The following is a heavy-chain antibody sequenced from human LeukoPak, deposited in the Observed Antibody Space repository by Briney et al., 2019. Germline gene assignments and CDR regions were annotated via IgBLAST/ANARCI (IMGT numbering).Heavy chain of an antibody. V-gene: IGHV4-34*01. D-gene: IGHD4-11*01. CDR1: GGSFSGYY. Sequence: PSETLSLTCAVYGGSFSGYYWSWIRQPPGKGLEWIGEINHSGSTNYNPSLKSRVTISVDTSKNQFSLKLSSVTAADTAVYYCARGNGTVTTIWFDPWGQGTLGSVSS. CDR2: INHSGST. CDR3: ARGNGTVTTIWFDP. J-gene: IGHJ5*02.